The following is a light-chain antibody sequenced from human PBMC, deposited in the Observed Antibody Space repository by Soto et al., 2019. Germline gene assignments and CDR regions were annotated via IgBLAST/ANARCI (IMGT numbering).Light chain of an antibody. J-gene: IGKJ1*01. CDR1: QSVSSN. V-gene: IGKV3-15*01. CDR2: AVS. CDR3: QQYNKWPLT. Sequence: EIMMTQSPGTLSASPGERATLSCRASQSVSSNLAWYQQKPGQAPRLLIYAVSTRATGIPARFSGSGSGTEFTLTISSLQSEDFAVYYCQQYNKWPLTFGKGNKVEIK.